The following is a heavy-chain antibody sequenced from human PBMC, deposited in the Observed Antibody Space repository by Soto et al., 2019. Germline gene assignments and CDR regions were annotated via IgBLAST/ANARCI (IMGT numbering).Heavy chain of an antibody. CDR3: ARTSIAPAVGWFDP. CDR1: GYTFTSYG. Sequence: ASVKVSCKASGYTFTSYGISWVRQAPGQGLEWMGWISAYNGNTNYAQKLQGRVTMTTDTSTSTAYMELRSLRSDDTAVYYCARTSIAPAVGWFDPCGQGTLVAVSS. J-gene: IGHJ5*02. CDR2: ISAYNGNT. D-gene: IGHD6-13*01. V-gene: IGHV1-18*01.